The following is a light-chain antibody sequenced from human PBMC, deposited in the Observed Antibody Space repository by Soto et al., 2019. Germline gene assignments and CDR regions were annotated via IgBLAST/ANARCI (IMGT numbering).Light chain of an antibody. CDR1: SSDVGGYNY. J-gene: IGLJ3*02. V-gene: IGLV2-14*01. Sequence: QSALTQPASVSGSPGQSITISCTGTSSDVGGYNYVSWYQQHPGKAPKLMIYEVSNRPSGVSNRFSGSKSGNTASLTIPGLQAEDEADYYCSSYTSSSTWVFGGGTKATVL. CDR3: SSYTSSSTWV. CDR2: EVS.